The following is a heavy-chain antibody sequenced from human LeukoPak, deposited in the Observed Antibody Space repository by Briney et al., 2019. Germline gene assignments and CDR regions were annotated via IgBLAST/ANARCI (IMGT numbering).Heavy chain of an antibody. CDR3: VRGSRVYCGGDCYYY. CDR1: GGSFSGYY. CDR2: INPSGST. Sequence: PSETLSLTCTVFGGSFSGYYWSWIRQPPDKGLEWIGEINPSGSTNYNPSLKTRFTISTDTSKNHFSLNLNSVTAADTGVYYCVRGSRVYCGGDCYYYWGQGTLVTVSS. V-gene: IGHV4-34*01. D-gene: IGHD2-21*02. J-gene: IGHJ4*02.